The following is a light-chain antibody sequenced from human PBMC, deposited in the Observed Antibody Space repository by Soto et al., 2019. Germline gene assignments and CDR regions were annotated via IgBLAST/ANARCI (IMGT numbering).Light chain of an antibody. V-gene: IGLV1-36*01. CDR1: SSNIGNNA. J-gene: IGLJ1*01. Sequence: QSVLTQPPSVSEAPRQRVTISCSGSSSNIGNNAVNWYQQLPGKAPKLLMFYDNLLPSGVSDRFSGSKSGTSASLAISGLPSEDEADYYCAAWDDSLNGYVFGTGTKVTVL. CDR2: YDN. CDR3: AAWDDSLNGYV.